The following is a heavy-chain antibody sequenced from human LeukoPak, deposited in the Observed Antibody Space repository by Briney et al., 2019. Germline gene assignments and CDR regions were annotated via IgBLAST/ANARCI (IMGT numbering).Heavy chain of an antibody. CDR1: GFTFSSYA. J-gene: IGHJ5*02. V-gene: IGHV3-23*01. D-gene: IGHD6-6*01. CDR2: ISGSGGST. CDR3: AKAVPTIAARLCGFDP. Sequence: GGSLRLSCAASGFTFSSYAMSWVRQAPGKGLEWVSAISGSGGSTYYADSVKGRFTISRDNSKNTLYLQMNSLRAEDTAVYYCAKAVPTIAARLCGFDPWGQGTLVTVSS.